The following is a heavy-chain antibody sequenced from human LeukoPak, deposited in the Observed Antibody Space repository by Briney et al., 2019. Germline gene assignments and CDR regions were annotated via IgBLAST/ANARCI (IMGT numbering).Heavy chain of an antibody. V-gene: IGHV4-59*08. CDR2: IYNNGYSGST. Sequence: SETLSLTCTVSGGSISSYYWSWIRQPSGKGLEWIGYIYNNGYSGSTNYNPSLKSRVTTSVDTSKGQFSLKLTSVTAADTAVYYCAGHPRISWFDPWGQGTLVTVSS. CDR1: GGSISSYY. CDR3: AGHPRISWFDP. J-gene: IGHJ5*02. D-gene: IGHD3-3*02.